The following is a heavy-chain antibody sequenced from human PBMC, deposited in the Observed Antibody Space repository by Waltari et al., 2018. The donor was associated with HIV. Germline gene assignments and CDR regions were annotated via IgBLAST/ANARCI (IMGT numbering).Heavy chain of an antibody. D-gene: IGHD1-1*01. CDR3: AKDGYTPTYFDY. Sequence: QVQLVESGGDVAQPGGSLRPSWSVSGFTFSSNGMHWVRQAPGKGLEWMSFITYDGSNKYYADSVKGRFTISRDSSKNTLYLQMNGLRSEDTAVYYCAKDGYTPTYFDYWGQGTLVTVSS. V-gene: IGHV3-30*02. CDR1: GFTFSSNG. CDR2: ITYDGSNK. J-gene: IGHJ4*02.